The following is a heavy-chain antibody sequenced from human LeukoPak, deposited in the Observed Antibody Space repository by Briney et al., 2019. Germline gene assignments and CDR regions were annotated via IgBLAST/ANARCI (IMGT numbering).Heavy chain of an antibody. V-gene: IGHV5-51*01. CDR2: IFHGDSDT. J-gene: IGHJ4*02. D-gene: IGHD5-18*01. CDR3: AKRGYSYGFDY. Sequence: GESLKISCKGSGYSFTSYWLVWVRQRTWKVLVCMGIIFHGDSDTRYSPSFQGQVTISADKSISTAYLQWSSLKASDTAMYYCAKRGYSYGFDYWGQGTLVTVSS. CDR1: GYSFTSYW.